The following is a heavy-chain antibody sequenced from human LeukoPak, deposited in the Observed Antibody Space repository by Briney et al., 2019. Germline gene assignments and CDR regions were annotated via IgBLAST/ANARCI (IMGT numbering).Heavy chain of an antibody. D-gene: IGHD7-27*01. V-gene: IGHV3-21*01. Sequence: GGSLRLSCAASGFTFSSYSMNWVRQAPGKGLEWVSSISSSSSYIYYADSVKGRFTISRDNAKNSLYLQMNSLRAEDTAVYYCAQLTGDRRDYWGQGALVTVSS. J-gene: IGHJ4*02. CDR3: AQLTGDRRDY. CDR1: GFTFSSYS. CDR2: ISSSSSYI.